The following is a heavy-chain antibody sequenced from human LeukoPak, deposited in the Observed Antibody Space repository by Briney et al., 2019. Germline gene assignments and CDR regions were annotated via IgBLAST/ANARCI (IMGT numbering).Heavy chain of an antibody. Sequence: GGSLRLSCAASGFTFSSYSMNWVRQAPGKGLEWVSSISSSSSYIYYADSVKGRFTISRDNAKNSLHLQMNSLRAEDTAVYYCARLLSMIVVVTTDDAFDIWGQGTMVTVSS. CDR2: ISSSSSYI. J-gene: IGHJ3*02. V-gene: IGHV3-21*01. CDR1: GFTFSSYS. D-gene: IGHD3-22*01. CDR3: ARLLSMIVVVTTDDAFDI.